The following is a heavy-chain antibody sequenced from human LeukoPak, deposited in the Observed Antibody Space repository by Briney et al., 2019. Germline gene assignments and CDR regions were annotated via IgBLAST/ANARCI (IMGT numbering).Heavy chain of an antibody. D-gene: IGHD2-8*01. V-gene: IGHV1-69*06. CDR1: GGTFSSYA. CDR2: IIPIFGTA. J-gene: IGHJ4*02. Sequence: ASVKVSCKASGGTFSSYAISWVRRAPGQGLEWMGGIIPIFGTANYAQKFQGRVTITADKSTSTAYMELSSLRSEDTAVYYCARAELGYCTNGVCYTRFDYWGQGTLVTVSS. CDR3: ARAELGYCTNGVCYTRFDY.